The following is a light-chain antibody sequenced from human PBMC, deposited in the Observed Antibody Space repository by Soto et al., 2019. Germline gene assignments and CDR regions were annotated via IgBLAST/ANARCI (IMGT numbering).Light chain of an antibody. V-gene: IGKV3-20*01. CDR3: QQYGGSPQT. CDR1: ESVSSTY. J-gene: IGKJ2*01. Sequence: DIVLTQSPGTLSLSPWERATLSCRASESVSSTYLAWYQQKPGQAPSLLIYGASSRPTDIPDRFSGSGSGTDFTLTISRLEPEDFAVYYCQQYGGSPQTFGQGTKLEIK. CDR2: GAS.